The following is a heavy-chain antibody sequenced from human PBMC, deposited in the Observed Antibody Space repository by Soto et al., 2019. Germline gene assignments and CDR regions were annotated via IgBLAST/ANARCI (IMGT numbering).Heavy chain of an antibody. D-gene: IGHD4-17*01. CDR3: ARVHGDSPYYYYYMDV. V-gene: IGHV5-51*01. CDR2: IYPGDSDT. Sequence: PGESLKISCKGSGYSFTSYWIGWVRQMPGKGLEWMGIIYPGDSDTRYSPSFQGQVTISADKSISTAYLQWSSLKASDTAMYYCARVHGDSPYYYYYMDVWGKGTTVTVSS. CDR1: GYSFTSYW. J-gene: IGHJ6*03.